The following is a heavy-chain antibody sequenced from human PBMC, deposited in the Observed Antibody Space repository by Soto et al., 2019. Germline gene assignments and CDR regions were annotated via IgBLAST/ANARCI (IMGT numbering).Heavy chain of an antibody. V-gene: IGHV1-69*01. D-gene: IGHD4-17*01. J-gene: IGHJ6*02. Sequence: QVQLVQSGAEVKKPGSSVKVSCKASGGTLSNYAFTWVRQGPGQGLEWMGGIIPIFNTANYAQKFQGRVTITADESTSTAYMEVNSLTSEDTAVYYCARVRPTDYVGNYNNGMHVWGQGTRVTVSS. CDR2: IIPIFNTA. CDR1: GGTLSNYA. CDR3: ARVRPTDYVGNYNNGMHV.